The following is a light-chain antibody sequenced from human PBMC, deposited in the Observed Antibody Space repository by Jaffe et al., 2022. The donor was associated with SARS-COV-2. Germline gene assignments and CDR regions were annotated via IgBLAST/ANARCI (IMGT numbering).Light chain of an antibody. Sequence: EIMMSQSPATLSVSPGERGTLSCRASQSIDSNLAWYQKKPGQPPRLLIYGASTRATGIPARFSGSGSGTEFTLTISSLQSEDSAHYYCQHYHNWPRTFGQGTRVEIK. CDR1: QSIDSN. CDR3: QHYHNWPRT. J-gene: IGKJ1*01. CDR2: GAS. V-gene: IGKV3-15*01.